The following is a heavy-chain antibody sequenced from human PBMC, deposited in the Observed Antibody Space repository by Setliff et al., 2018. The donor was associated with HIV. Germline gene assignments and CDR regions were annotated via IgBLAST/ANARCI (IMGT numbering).Heavy chain of an antibody. CDR2: IYYSGST. Sequence: PSETLSLTCTVSGGPMRDYHWSWIRQAPGKGLEWIGWIYYSGSTYYNPSLENRVTISIDMYTNHFYLRLPSVTAADTAIYYCVRQTQWDLGDDSFDIWGQGTMVTVSS. CDR3: VRQTQWDLGDDSFDI. J-gene: IGHJ3*02. CDR1: GGPMRDYH. D-gene: IGHD3-16*01. V-gene: IGHV4-59*08.